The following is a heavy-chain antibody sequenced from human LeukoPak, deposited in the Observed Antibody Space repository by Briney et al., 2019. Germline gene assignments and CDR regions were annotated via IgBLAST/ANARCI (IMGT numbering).Heavy chain of an antibody. D-gene: IGHD6-13*01. CDR2: ISSSSSCI. Sequence: GGSLRLSCAASGFTFSSYAMSWVRQAPGKGLEWVSSISSSSSCIYYADSVKGRFTISRDNAKNSLYLQMNSLRAEDTAVYYCAREGDSSSWSHYYMDVWGKGTTVTVSS. CDR1: GFTFSSYA. J-gene: IGHJ6*03. V-gene: IGHV3-21*01. CDR3: AREGDSSSWSHYYMDV.